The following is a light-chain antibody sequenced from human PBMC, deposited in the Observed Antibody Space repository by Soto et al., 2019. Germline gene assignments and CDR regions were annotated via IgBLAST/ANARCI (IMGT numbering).Light chain of an antibody. J-gene: IGKJ2*03. CDR1: QSISSW. V-gene: IGKV1-5*01. CDR2: DAS. Sequence: DIQMTQSPSTLSASVGDRVTITCRARQSISSWLAWYRQKPGKAPKLLIYDASSLESGVPSRFSGSGSGTEFTLTISSLQPDDFVTYSCQQYNTYYSFGQGTKLEIK. CDR3: QQYNTYYS.